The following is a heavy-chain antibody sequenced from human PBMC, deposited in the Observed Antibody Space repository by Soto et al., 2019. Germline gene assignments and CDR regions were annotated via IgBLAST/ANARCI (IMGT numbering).Heavy chain of an antibody. Sequence: QVQLVQSGAEVKKPGSSVKVSCKASGGTFSSDSFSWVRQAPGQGLEWMGGIIPMFDTPIYAQKFQDRVTITADESTSTAYMQLSSLRSGDTVVYYCARSGGLDRDFNYWGQGSLGTVSS. CDR1: GGTFSSDS. D-gene: IGHD2-15*01. CDR2: IIPMFDTP. CDR3: ARSGGLDRDFNY. V-gene: IGHV1-69*12. J-gene: IGHJ4*02.